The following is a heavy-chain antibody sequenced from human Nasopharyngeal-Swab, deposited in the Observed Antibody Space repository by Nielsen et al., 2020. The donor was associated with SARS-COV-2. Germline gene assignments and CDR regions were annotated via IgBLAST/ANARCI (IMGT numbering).Heavy chain of an antibody. D-gene: IGHD6-19*01. V-gene: IGHV3-13*01. Sequence: GESLKISCAASGFTFSSSDMHWVRQATGKGLEWVSALGTAGDTYYPGPVQGRFTISRENAKNSLYLQMNSLSAGDTAVYYCARAHFGRGWHLDYWGQGTLVTVAA. CDR3: ARAHFGRGWHLDY. CDR2: LGTAGDT. J-gene: IGHJ4*02. CDR1: GFTFSSSD.